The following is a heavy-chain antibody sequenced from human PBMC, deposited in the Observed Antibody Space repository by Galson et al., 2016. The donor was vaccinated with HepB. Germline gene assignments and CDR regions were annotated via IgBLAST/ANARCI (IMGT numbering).Heavy chain of an antibody. J-gene: IGHJ6*04. V-gene: IGHV6-1*01. CDR1: GDSVSSNSAA. Sequence: CAISGDSVSSNSAAWNWIRQSPSSGLEWLGRTYYRSKWYNDYALSVKSRITINPYTSKNHFPLQLNSGTPEATAVYYWSRDPSSSDSYYYYYGMDVWGKGTTVTVSA. CDR3: SRDPSSSDSYYYYYGMDV. CDR2: TYYRSKWYN. D-gene: IGHD6-6*01.